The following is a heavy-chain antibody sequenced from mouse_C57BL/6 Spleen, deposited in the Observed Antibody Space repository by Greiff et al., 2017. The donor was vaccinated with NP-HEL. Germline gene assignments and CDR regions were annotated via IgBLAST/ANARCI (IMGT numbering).Heavy chain of an antibody. CDR3: VRHNQGYCDY. Sequence: EVQLVESGGGLVQPKGSLKLSCAASGFSFNTYAMNWVRQAPGKGLEWVARIRSKSNNYATYYADSVKDRFTISRDDSESMLYLQMNNLKTEDTAMYYCVRHNQGYCDYWGQGTTLTVSS. CDR2: IRSKSNNYAT. V-gene: IGHV10-1*01. CDR1: GFSFNTYA. J-gene: IGHJ2*01. D-gene: IGHD6-1*01.